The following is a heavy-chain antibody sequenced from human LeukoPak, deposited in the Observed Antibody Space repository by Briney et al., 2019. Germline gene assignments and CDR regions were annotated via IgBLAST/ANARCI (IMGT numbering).Heavy chain of an antibody. CDR1: GGSISSGGYY. Sequence: PSETLSLTCTVSGGSISSGGYYWSWIRQPPGKGLEWIGYIYHSGSTYYNPSLKSRVTISVDRSKNQFSLKLSSVTAADTAVYYCARVGGRYCSSTSCPNWFDPWGQGTLVTVSS. CDR2: IYHSGST. V-gene: IGHV4-30-2*01. D-gene: IGHD2-2*01. J-gene: IGHJ5*02. CDR3: ARVGGRYCSSTSCPNWFDP.